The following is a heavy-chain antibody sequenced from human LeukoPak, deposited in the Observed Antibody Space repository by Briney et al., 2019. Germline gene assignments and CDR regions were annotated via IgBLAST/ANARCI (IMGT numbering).Heavy chain of an antibody. V-gene: IGHV3-48*03. CDR2: ISDHGKSR. Sequence: PGGSLRLSCAASGFTFSNYEMNWVRQTPGKGLEWVSYISDHGKSRNYVDSVKGRFTISRDNAKNSLYLLMNSLRVEDTAVYFCARARIAAPLLDYWGQGTLVTVSS. CDR1: GFTFSNYE. J-gene: IGHJ4*02. CDR3: ARARIAAPLLDY. D-gene: IGHD6-13*01.